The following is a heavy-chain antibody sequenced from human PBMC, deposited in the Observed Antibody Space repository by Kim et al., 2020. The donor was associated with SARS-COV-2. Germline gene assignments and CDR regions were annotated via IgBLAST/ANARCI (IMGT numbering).Heavy chain of an antibody. Sequence: GGSLRLSCAASGFTFSNHAMHWVRQAPGKGLEWVALISYDGSHILYPDSVKGRFIIARDNTKSALSLLMNSLRPDDTAVYYCVAEIGGQSFDHWGQGTLVTVSS. D-gene: IGHD2-15*01. CDR2: ISYDGSHI. V-gene: IGHV3-30*04. CDR3: VAEIGGQSFDH. CDR1: GFTFSNHA. J-gene: IGHJ4*02.